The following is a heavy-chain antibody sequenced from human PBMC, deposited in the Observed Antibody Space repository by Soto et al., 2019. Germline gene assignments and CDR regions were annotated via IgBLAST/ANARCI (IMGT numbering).Heavy chain of an antibody. CDR3: AREAVAAATPRY. D-gene: IGHD2-2*01. Sequence: PGGSLRLSCAASGFSFSTSGMHWVRQVPGKGLVWVSRLNGDGSVTQYADSVKGRFTISRDNAKNTLYLQMNSLRAEVTALYYCAREAVAAATPRYWGQGTLVTVS. CDR2: LNGDGSVT. CDR1: GFSFSTSG. J-gene: IGHJ4*02. V-gene: IGHV3-74*03.